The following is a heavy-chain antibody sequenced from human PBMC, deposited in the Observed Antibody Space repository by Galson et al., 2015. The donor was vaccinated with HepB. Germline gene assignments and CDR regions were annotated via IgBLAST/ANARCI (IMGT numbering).Heavy chain of an antibody. CDR1: GGSFSGYY. Sequence: ETLSLTCAVYGGSFSGYYWSWIRQPPGKGLEWIGEINHSGSTNYNPSLKSRVTISVDTSKNQLSLKLSSVTAADTAVYYCARRRGPLRALVFDYWGQGTLVTVSS. CDR2: INHSGST. J-gene: IGHJ4*02. V-gene: IGHV4-34*01. CDR3: ARRRGPLRALVFDY. D-gene: IGHD2-8*02.